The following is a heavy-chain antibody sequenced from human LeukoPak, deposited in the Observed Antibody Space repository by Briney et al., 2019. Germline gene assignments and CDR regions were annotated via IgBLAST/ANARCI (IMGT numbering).Heavy chain of an antibody. CDR3: ARPYDSSGYTSMGDNAFDI. J-gene: IGHJ3*02. Sequence: PSETLSLTCTVSGGSISSSSYYWGSIRQPPGKGLEWIGSIYYSGSTYYNPSLKSRVTISVDTSKNQFSLKLSSVTAADTAVYYCARPYDSSGYTSMGDNAFDIWGQGTMVTVSS. V-gene: IGHV4-39*01. CDR2: IYYSGST. CDR1: GGSISSSSYY. D-gene: IGHD3-22*01.